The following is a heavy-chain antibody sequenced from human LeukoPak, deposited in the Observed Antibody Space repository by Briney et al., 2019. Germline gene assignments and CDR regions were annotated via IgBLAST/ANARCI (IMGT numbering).Heavy chain of an antibody. D-gene: IGHD3-10*01. CDR2: VTPLYETS. Sequence: GALVKVSCKSSGGTFGNRVVSWVRQAPGQGLEWMGKVTPLYETSDYAQKFQGRVTITANTSTTTVYMDLSGLTSEDTAIYYCLEGVEGYWGPGTLAIVSP. CDR3: LEGVEGY. CDR1: GGTFGNRV. J-gene: IGHJ4*02. V-gene: IGHV1-69*06.